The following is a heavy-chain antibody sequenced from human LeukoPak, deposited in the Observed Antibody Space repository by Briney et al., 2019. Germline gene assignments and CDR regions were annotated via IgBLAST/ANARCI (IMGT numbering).Heavy chain of an antibody. V-gene: IGHV3-53*01. CDR3: AKAPSIYSSSSSYFDY. CDR2: IYSGGST. CDR1: GFTVSSNY. Sequence: GGSLRLSCAASGFTVSSNYMSWVRQAPGKGLEWVSVIYSGGSTYYADSVKGRFTISRDNSKNTLYLQMNSLRAEDTAVYYCAKAPSIYSSSSSYFDYWGQGTLVTVSS. J-gene: IGHJ4*02. D-gene: IGHD6-6*01.